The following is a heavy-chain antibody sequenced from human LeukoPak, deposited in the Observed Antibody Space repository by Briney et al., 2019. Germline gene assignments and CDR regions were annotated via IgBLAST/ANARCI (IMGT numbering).Heavy chain of an antibody. CDR1: GGSISSSSYY. D-gene: IGHD1-1*01. Sequence: SETLSLTCTVSGGSISSSSYYWGWIRQPPGKGPEWIGSIYYSGSTYYNPSLKSRVTISVDTSKNQFSLKLSSVTAADTAVYYCARHQKAARGTLDYWGQGTLVTVSS. CDR2: IYYSGST. J-gene: IGHJ4*02. V-gene: IGHV4-39*01. CDR3: ARHQKAARGTLDY.